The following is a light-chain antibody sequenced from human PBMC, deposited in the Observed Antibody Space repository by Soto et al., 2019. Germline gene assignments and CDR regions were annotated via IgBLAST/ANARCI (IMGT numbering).Light chain of an antibody. Sequence: DIQMTQSPSTLSASVGDRVTITCRASQSISKYLAWYQQKPGKAPKLLISKASTLQTGVPSRFSGSGSGTEFTLTISSLQTDDFATYYCQQGNTYPIWTFGQGTKVELK. J-gene: IGKJ1*01. CDR1: QSISKY. CDR3: QQGNTYPIWT. V-gene: IGKV1-5*03. CDR2: KAS.